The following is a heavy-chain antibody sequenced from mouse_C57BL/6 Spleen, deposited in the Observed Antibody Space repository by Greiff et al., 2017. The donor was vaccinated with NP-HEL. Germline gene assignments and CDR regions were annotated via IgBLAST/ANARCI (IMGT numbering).Heavy chain of an antibody. CDR2: ISDGGSYT. Sequence: EVQGVESGGGLVKPGGSLTLSCAASGFTFSSYAMSWVRQTPEKRLEWVATISDGGSYTYYPDNVKGRFTISRDNAKNNLYLQRSHLKSEDTAMYYCAREGGSGYFDYGGQGTTLTVSS. D-gene: IGHD3-2*02. J-gene: IGHJ2*01. V-gene: IGHV5-4*01. CDR3: AREGGSGYFDY. CDR1: GFTFSSYA.